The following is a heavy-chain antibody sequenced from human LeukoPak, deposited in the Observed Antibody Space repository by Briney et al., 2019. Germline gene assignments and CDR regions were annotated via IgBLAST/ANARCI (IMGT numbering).Heavy chain of an antibody. CDR1: GFTFSSYS. CDR3: AKGRGSGSYWVY. V-gene: IGHV3-21*01. Sequence: PGGSLRLSCAASGFTFSSYSMNWVRQAPGKGLEWVSSISSSSSYIYYADSVKGRFTISRDNAKNSLYLQMNSLRAEDTAVYYCAKGRGSGSYWVYWGQGTLVTVSS. J-gene: IGHJ4*02. D-gene: IGHD3-10*01. CDR2: ISSSSSYI.